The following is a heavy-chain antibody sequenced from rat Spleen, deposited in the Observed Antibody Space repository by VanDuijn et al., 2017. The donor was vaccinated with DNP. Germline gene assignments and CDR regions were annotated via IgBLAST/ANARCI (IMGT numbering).Heavy chain of an antibody. CDR2: IKAKSNNYAT. Sequence: EVQVLESGGGLVQPGNSLKLSCATSGFTFSTAWMYWYRQFQEKRLEWVARIKAKSNNYATDYTESVKGRFTISRDDSKSSIYLQMNNLKEEDTAIYYCATYYGGYWFAYWGQGTLVTVSS. D-gene: IGHD1-11*01. J-gene: IGHJ3*01. V-gene: IGHV6-6*01. CDR1: GFTFSTAW. CDR3: ATYYGGYWFAY.